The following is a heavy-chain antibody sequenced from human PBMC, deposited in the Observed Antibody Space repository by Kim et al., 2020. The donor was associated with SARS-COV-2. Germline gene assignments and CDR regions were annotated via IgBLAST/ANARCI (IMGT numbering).Heavy chain of an antibody. CDR3: AKDRWFAGKGNMDV. J-gene: IGHJ6*02. V-gene: IGHV3-30*02. D-gene: IGHD3-16*01. Sequence: ADYVKGRFTGSRDNSKNTLYLQMNSLRVEDTAVYYCAKDRWFAGKGNMDVWGQGTTVTVSS.